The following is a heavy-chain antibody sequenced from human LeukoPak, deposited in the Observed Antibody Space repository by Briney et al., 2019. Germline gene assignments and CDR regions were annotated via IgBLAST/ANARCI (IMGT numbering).Heavy chain of an antibody. D-gene: IGHD6-19*01. Sequence: GGSLRLSCAASGFTFSSYAMSWLRQAPGKGLEWVSAISGSGGSTYYADSVKGRFTISRDNSKNTLYLQMNSLRAEDTAVYYCAKGFLSSGWYYFDHWGQGTLVTVSS. CDR1: GFTFSSYA. J-gene: IGHJ4*02. V-gene: IGHV3-23*01. CDR2: ISGSGGST. CDR3: AKGFLSSGWYYFDH.